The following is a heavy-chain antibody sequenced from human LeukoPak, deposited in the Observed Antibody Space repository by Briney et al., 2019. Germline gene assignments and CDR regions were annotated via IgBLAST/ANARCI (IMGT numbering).Heavy chain of an antibody. CDR1: GGSISSGGYS. CDR3: ARALPKYNWNYGESRFDP. D-gene: IGHD1-7*01. J-gene: IGHJ5*02. V-gene: IGHV4-30-4*07. CDR2: IYYSGST. Sequence: SQTLSLTCAVSGGSISSGGYSWSWIRQPPGKGLEWIGYIYYSGSTYYNPSLKSRVTISVDTSKNQFSLKLSSVTAADTAVYYCARALPKYNWNYGESRFDPWGQGTLVTVSS.